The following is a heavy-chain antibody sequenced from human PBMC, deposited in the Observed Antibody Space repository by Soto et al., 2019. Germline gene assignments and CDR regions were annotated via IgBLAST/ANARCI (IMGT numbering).Heavy chain of an antibody. CDR2: IYYSGST. Sequence: SETLSLTCTVSGGSISSGGYYWYWIRQHPGKGLEWIGYIYYSGSTNYNPSLKSRVTISVDTSKNQFYLKLSSVTAADMAVYYCARQGYYGSGSYYKFRWFDPWGQGTLVTVSS. CDR1: GGSISSGGYY. V-gene: IGHV4-31*03. J-gene: IGHJ5*02. CDR3: ARQGYYGSGSYYKFRWFDP. D-gene: IGHD3-10*01.